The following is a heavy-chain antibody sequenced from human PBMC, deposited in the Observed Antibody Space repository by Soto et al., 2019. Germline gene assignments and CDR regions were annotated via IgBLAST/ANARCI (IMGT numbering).Heavy chain of an antibody. CDR2: ISYDGSNK. CDR1: GFTFSSYA. CDR3: ARDKGWSGSGYYGDIDY. V-gene: IGHV3-30-3*01. Sequence: QVQLVESGGGVVQPGRSLRLSCAASGFTFSSYAMHWVRQAPGKGLEWVAVISYDGSNKYYADSVKGRFTISRDNSKNTLYLQMNSLRAEDTAVYYCARDKGWSGSGYYGDIDYWGQGTLVTVSS. D-gene: IGHD3-22*01. J-gene: IGHJ4*02.